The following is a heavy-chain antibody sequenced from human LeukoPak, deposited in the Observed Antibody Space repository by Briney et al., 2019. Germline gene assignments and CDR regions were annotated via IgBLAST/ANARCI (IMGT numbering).Heavy chain of an antibody. Sequence: GGSLRLSCAASGFTFSGSAMHWVRQASGKGLEWVGRIRSKANSYATAYAASVKGRFTISRDDSKNTAYLQMNSLKTEDTAVYYCTRSLGYCSSTSCYTHYYYYMDVWGKGTTVTVSS. J-gene: IGHJ6*03. D-gene: IGHD2-2*02. CDR1: GFTFSGSA. CDR3: TRSLGYCSSTSCYTHYYYYMDV. V-gene: IGHV3-73*01. CDR2: IRSKANSYAT.